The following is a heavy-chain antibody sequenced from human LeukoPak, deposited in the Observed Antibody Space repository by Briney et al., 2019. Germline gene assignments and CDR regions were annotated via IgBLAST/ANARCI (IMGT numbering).Heavy chain of an antibody. CDR3: ASGELDSLYYFDY. D-gene: IGHD1-1*01. CDR1: GFIFSSYG. CDR2: IHTDGIST. Sequence: GGSLRLSCAASGFIFSSYGMSWVRQAPGKGLVWVSRIHTDGISTTYADSVKGRFTISRDNAKNTLYLQMNSLRAEGTAVYYCASGELDSLYYFDYWGQGTLVTVSS. V-gene: IGHV3-74*01. J-gene: IGHJ4*02.